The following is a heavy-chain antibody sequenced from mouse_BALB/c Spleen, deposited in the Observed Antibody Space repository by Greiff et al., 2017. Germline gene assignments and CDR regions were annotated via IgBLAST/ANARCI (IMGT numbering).Heavy chain of an antibody. Sequence: QVQLQQSGPELVKPGASVKMSCKASGYTFTSYVIHWVKQRSGQGLEWIGWFYPGSGSIKYNEKFKDKATLTADKSSSTVYMELSRLTSEDSAVYFCARHEDREYGLWFAYWGQGTLVTVSA. CDR1: GYTFTSYV. CDR2: FYPGSGSI. V-gene: IGHV1-62-2*01. D-gene: IGHD1-1*02. J-gene: IGHJ3*01. CDR3: ARHEDREYGLWFAY.